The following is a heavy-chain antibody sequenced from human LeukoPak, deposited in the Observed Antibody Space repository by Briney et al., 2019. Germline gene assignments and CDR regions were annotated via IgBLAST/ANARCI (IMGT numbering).Heavy chain of an antibody. J-gene: IGHJ6*02. CDR3: AKEARYSSSWYYYYNNMDV. D-gene: IGHD6-13*01. CDR2: ISYDGSDK. CDR1: GFTFSSYG. Sequence: GGSLRLSCAASGFTFSSYGMHWVRQAPGKGLEWVAVISYDGSDKYHADSVKGRFTISRDNSKNTLYLQMNSLRAEDTAVYYCAKEARYSSSWYYYYNNMDVWGQGTTVTVSS. V-gene: IGHV3-30*18.